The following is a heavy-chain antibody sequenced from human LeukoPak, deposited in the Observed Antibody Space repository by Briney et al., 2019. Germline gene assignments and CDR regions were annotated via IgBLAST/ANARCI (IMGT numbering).Heavy chain of an antibody. V-gene: IGHV3-7*01. D-gene: IGHD3-22*01. Sequence: GGSLRLSCVASRFTFNSNLKSWVRQAPGKRLEWVANIKQDGSEKYYVDSVKGRSTISRDNAKNSLSLQMNSLRAEDTAVYYCARDKYYHRYFHSWGQGILVTVSS. CDR2: IKQDGSEK. CDR3: ARDKYYHRYFHS. J-gene: IGHJ4*02. CDR1: RFTFNSNL.